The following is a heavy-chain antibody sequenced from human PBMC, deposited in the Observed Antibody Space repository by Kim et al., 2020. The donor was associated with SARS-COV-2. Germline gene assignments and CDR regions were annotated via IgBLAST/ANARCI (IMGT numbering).Heavy chain of an antibody. Sequence: GGSLRLSCAASGFTFSSYAMHWVRQAPGKGLEWVAVIWYDGSNKYYADSVKGRFTISRDNSKNTLYLQMNSLRAEDTAVYYCAKSFSASNSGAGWFDPWGQGTLVTVSS. CDR1: GFTFSSYA. V-gene: IGHV3-33*06. D-gene: IGHD4-4*01. CDR3: AKSFSASNSGAGWFDP. CDR2: IWYDGSNK. J-gene: IGHJ5*02.